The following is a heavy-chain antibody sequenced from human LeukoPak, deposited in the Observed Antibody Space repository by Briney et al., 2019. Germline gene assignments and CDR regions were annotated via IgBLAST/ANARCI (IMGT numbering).Heavy chain of an antibody. CDR3: ARRPSRYGSGSYYRY. Sequence: SETLSLTCTVPGGSISSSSYYWGWIRQPPGKGLEWIGSIYYSGCTYYNPSLKSRVTISVDTSKNQFSLKLSSVTAADTAVYYCARRPSRYGSGSYYRYWGQGTLVTVSS. CDR2: IYYSGCT. V-gene: IGHV4-39*01. D-gene: IGHD3-10*01. J-gene: IGHJ4*02. CDR1: GGSISSSSYY.